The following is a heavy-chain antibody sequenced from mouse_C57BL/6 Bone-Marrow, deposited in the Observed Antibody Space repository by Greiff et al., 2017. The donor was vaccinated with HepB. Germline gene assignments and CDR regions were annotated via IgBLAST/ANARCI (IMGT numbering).Heavy chain of an antibody. Sequence: VKLQQPGAELVKPGASVKLSCKASGYTFTSYWMHWVKQRPGQGLEWIGMIHPNSGSTNYNEKFKSKATLTVDKSSSTAYMQLSSLTSEDSAVYYCARSYYYGSSYGDYWGQGTTLTVSS. J-gene: IGHJ2*01. V-gene: IGHV1-64*01. CDR3: ARSYYYGSSYGDY. CDR1: GYTFTSYW. D-gene: IGHD1-1*01. CDR2: IHPNSGST.